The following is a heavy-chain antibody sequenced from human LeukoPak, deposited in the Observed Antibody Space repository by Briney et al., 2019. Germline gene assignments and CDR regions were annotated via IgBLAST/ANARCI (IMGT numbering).Heavy chain of an antibody. CDR2: INHSGST. V-gene: IGHV4-34*01. J-gene: IGHJ1*01. D-gene: IGHD1-26*01. Sequence: SETLSLTCAVYGGSFSGYYWSWIRQPPGKGLEWIGEINHSGSTNYNPSLKSRVTISVDTSKNQFSLKLSSVTAADTAVYYCARGLPGIVGRLGAFQHWGQGTLVTVSS. CDR1: GGSFSGYY. CDR3: ARGLPGIVGRLGAFQH.